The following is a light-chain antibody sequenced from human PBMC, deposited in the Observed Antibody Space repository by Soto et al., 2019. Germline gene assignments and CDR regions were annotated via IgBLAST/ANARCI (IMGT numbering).Light chain of an antibody. Sequence: EIVLTQSPGTLSLSPGERATLSCRASPTLTNNYLAWYQQKPGQAPRLLIYGASSRVTGSPDRFSGSGSGTDFTLTISILELEDFAVYYCQQYGTSPITLGQGTRLEIK. CDR3: QQYGTSPIT. CDR2: GAS. CDR1: PTLTNNY. J-gene: IGKJ5*01. V-gene: IGKV3-20*01.